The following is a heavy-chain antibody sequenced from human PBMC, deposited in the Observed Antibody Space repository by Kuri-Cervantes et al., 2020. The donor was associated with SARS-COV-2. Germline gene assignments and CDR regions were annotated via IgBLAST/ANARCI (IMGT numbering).Heavy chain of an antibody. V-gene: IGHV3-43D*03. Sequence: GESLKISCAASGFTFDDYAMHWVRQAPGKGLEWVSLISWDGGSTYYADSVKGRFTIPRDNSKNSLYLQMNSLRAEDTALYYCAKSPQYYYALDYWGQGTLVTVSS. CDR3: AKSPQYYYALDY. J-gene: IGHJ4*02. D-gene: IGHD3-10*01. CDR2: ISWDGGST. CDR1: GFTFDDYA.